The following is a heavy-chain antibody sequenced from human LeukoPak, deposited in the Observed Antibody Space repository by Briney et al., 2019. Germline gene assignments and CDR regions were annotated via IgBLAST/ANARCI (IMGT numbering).Heavy chain of an antibody. Sequence: PGGSLRLSCAASGFTFSSYWMHWVRQPPGKRLEWVANIKEDGGRKHYVDSVGGRFTISRDNTKNSLYLQMNSLRAEDTAVYYCARDSVASGSLDYWGQGALVTVSS. CDR3: ARDSVASGSLDY. D-gene: IGHD3-10*01. J-gene: IGHJ4*02. V-gene: IGHV3-7*01. CDR1: GFTFSSYW. CDR2: IKEDGGRK.